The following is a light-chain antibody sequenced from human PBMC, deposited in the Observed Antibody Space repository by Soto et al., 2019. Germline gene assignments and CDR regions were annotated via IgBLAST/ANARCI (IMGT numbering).Light chain of an antibody. V-gene: IGKV3-20*01. Sequence: EIVLTQSPGTLSLSPGQRATLSCRASESISRDYLAWYQQRLGQAPRLLIYGASSGATGIPDRFSGSGSGTDFTLTISRLEPEDFAIYYCQQFGDSLTFGPGTKVDIK. CDR2: GAS. CDR1: ESISRDY. J-gene: IGKJ3*01. CDR3: QQFGDSLT.